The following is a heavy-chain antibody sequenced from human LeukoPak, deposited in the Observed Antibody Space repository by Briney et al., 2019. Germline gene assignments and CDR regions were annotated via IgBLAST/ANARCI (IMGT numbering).Heavy chain of an antibody. Sequence: GGSLRLSCVASEFRFSTYAMHWVRQAPGKGLEWVAIISSDGRNQNYADSVKGRFTISRDNSKNTLYLQMNSLRVEDTAGYYCAKSPVPYCSGGSCYGMDVWGQGTTVTVSS. CDR1: EFRFSTYA. J-gene: IGHJ6*02. CDR3: AKSPVPYCSGGSCYGMDV. V-gene: IGHV3-30*04. CDR2: ISSDGRNQ. D-gene: IGHD2-15*01.